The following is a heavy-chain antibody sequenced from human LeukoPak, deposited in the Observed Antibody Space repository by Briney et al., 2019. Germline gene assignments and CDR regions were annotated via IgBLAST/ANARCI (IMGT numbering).Heavy chain of an antibody. Sequence: ASVKVSCKASGYTFTSYGISWVRQAPGQGLEWMGWISAYNGNTNYAQKLQGRVTMTTDTSTSTAYMELRSLRSDDTAVYYCARGDPVVPAAINYYSYGMDVWGQGTTVTVSS. CDR2: ISAYNGNT. CDR1: GYTFTSYG. D-gene: IGHD2-2*02. J-gene: IGHJ6*02. V-gene: IGHV1-18*01. CDR3: ARGDPVVPAAINYYSYGMDV.